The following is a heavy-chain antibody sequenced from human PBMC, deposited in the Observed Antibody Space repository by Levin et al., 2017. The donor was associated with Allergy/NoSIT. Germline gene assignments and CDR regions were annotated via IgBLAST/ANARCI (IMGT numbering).Heavy chain of an antibody. Sequence: RGESLKISCKASGGTFSSYAISWVRQAPGQGLEWMGRIIPILGIANYAQKFQGRVTITADKSTSTAYMELSSLRSEDTAVYYCARAGSGWYAPDYWGQGTLVTVSS. D-gene: IGHD6-19*01. CDR2: IIPILGIA. J-gene: IGHJ4*02. CDR1: GGTFSSYA. CDR3: ARAGSGWYAPDY. V-gene: IGHV1-69*04.